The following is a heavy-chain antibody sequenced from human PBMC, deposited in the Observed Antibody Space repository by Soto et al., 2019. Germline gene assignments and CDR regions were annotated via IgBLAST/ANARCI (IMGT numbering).Heavy chain of an antibody. D-gene: IGHD1-1*01. V-gene: IGHV3-23*01. Sequence: PGGSLRLSCAASGFSFSSYAMTWVRQTPGKGLEWVSAMSGSGGSTYYADSEKGRFTISRDNSKNTLYLQMNSLRAEDTAVYYCAKARHNWNDGAFDYWGQGTLVTVSS. J-gene: IGHJ4*02. CDR2: MSGSGGST. CDR1: GFSFSSYA. CDR3: AKARHNWNDGAFDY.